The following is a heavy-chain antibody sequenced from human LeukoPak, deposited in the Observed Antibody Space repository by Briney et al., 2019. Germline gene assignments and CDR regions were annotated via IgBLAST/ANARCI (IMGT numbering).Heavy chain of an antibody. V-gene: IGHV1-2*02. CDR3: ARQTGDDALDI. J-gene: IGHJ3*02. CDR1: GYTFTGYY. CDR2: ISPHSGFT. Sequence: ASVKVSCKASGYTFTGYYIHWVRQAPGQGLEWMGWISPHSGFTMYPQRFQGRVTMTTDTSISTAFLEVRRLRSGDTAAYYCARQTGDDALDIWGQGTMITVYS. D-gene: IGHD7-27*01.